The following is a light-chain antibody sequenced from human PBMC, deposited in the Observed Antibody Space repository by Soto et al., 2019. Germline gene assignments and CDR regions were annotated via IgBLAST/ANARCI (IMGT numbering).Light chain of an antibody. CDR2: GAS. CDR3: QQAYTFPRT. V-gene: IGKV1D-12*01. CDR1: QDISHY. J-gene: IGKJ1*01. Sequence: DIQATHSPSSVSASVGDRVTITCRASQDISHYLAWYQQKPGKAPKLLIYGASSLQSGVTTRFSGSGSGTDFTLTISSLELEYFATFYCQQAYTFPRTVGQGTK.